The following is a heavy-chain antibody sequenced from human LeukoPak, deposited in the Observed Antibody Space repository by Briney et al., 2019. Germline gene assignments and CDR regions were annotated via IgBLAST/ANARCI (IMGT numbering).Heavy chain of an antibody. J-gene: IGHJ6*03. Sequence: PGGSLRLSCAASGFTFSSYEMNWVRQAPGKGLEWVSYISSSGSTIYYADSVKGRFTISRDNSKNTLYLQMNSLRAEDTAVYYCAKGYGGYYYYMDVWGKGTTVTVSS. CDR2: ISSSGSTI. V-gene: IGHV3-48*03. D-gene: IGHD3-16*01. CDR3: AKGYGGYYYYMDV. CDR1: GFTFSSYE.